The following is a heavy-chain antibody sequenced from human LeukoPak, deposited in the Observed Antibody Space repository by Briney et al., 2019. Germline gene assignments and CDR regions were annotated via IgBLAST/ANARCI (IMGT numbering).Heavy chain of an antibody. J-gene: IGHJ5*02. CDR2: IWYDGSNK. V-gene: IGHV3-33*01. D-gene: IGHD5-18*01. CDR1: GFTFSSYG. Sequence: TGGSLRLSCAASGFTFSSYGTHWVRQAPGKGLEWVAVIWYDGSNKYYADSVKGRFTISRDNSKNTLYLQMNSLRAEDTAVYYCARDRGYSYGPYWFDPWGQGTLVTVSS. CDR3: ARDRGYSYGPYWFDP.